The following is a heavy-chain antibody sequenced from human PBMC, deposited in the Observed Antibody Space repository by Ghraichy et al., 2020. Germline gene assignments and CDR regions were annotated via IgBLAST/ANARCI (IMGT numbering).Heavy chain of an antibody. CDR1: GFTFSSFT. CDR2: ISSDGTRA. V-gene: IGHV3-23*01. D-gene: IGHD2-21*01. J-gene: IGHJ3*02. Sequence: GGSLRLSCAASGFTFSSFTMRWVRQAPGKGLQWVSDISSDGTRADYGNSVEGRFTISRDNSKNTVYLQMNSLSAEDTAVYYCVRSGIAWAIDIWGQGTMVTVSS. CDR3: VRSGIAWAIDI.